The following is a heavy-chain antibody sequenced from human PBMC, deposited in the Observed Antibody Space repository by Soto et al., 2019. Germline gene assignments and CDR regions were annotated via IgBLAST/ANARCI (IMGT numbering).Heavy chain of an antibody. J-gene: IGHJ4*02. CDR3: ARGQATVIVVVGDY. V-gene: IGHV1-18*01. CDR2: ISAYNGNT. Sequence: VQLVQSGAEVKKPGASVKVSCKASGYTFTSYGISWVRQAPGQGLECMGWISAYNGNTNYAQKLQGRVTMTTDTSKSRAYMELRSMRSDDTTVYYCARGQATVIVVVGDYGGQGTVVSVSS. D-gene: IGHD3-22*01. CDR1: GYTFTSYG.